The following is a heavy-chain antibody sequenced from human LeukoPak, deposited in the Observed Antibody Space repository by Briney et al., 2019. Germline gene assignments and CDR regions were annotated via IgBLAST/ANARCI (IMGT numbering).Heavy chain of an antibody. Sequence: SETLSLTCTVSGGSISSSSYYWGWIRQPPGKGLEWIGSIYYSGSTCYNPSLKSRVTISVDTSKNQFSLKLSSVTAADTAVYYCAREKQWLVPYWGQGTLVTVSS. CDR2: IYYSGST. V-gene: IGHV4-39*02. CDR3: AREKQWLVPY. CDR1: GGSISSSSYY. J-gene: IGHJ4*02. D-gene: IGHD6-19*01.